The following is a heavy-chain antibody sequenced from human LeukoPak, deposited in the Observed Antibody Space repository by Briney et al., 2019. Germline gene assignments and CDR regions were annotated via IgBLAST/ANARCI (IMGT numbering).Heavy chain of an antibody. Sequence: SETLSLTCTVSGGYISSYYWSWIRQPAGKGLEWIGRIYTSGSTNYNPSLKSRVTMSVDPSKNQFSLKLSSVTAAHTDVYNCAGAKQQLGSMGDAFDIGGQGTMVTVSS. CDR2: IYTSGST. CDR3: AGAKQQLGSMGDAFDI. D-gene: IGHD6-13*01. J-gene: IGHJ3*02. V-gene: IGHV4-4*07. CDR1: GGYISSYY.